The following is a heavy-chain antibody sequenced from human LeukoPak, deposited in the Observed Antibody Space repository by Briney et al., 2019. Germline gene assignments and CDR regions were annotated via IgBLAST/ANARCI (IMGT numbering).Heavy chain of an antibody. CDR1: GFTFSSYG. D-gene: IGHD3-9*01. CDR3: ARDGDILTGSFDY. CDR2: IWYDGSNK. V-gene: IGHV3-33*01. Sequence: PGRSLSLSCAASGFTFSSYGMHWVRQAPGKGLEWVAVIWYDGSNKYYADSVKGRFTISRDNSKNTLYLQMNSLRAEDTAVYYCARDGDILTGSFDYWGQGTLVTVSS. J-gene: IGHJ4*02.